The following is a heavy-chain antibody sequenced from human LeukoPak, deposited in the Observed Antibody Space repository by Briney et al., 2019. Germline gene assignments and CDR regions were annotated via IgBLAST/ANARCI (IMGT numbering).Heavy chain of an antibody. V-gene: IGHV3-9*01. CDR1: GFTFDDYA. Sequence: GGSLRLSCAASGFTFDDYAMHWVRQAPGKGLEWVSGISWNSGSIGYADSVKGRFTISRDNAKNSLYLQMNSLRAEDTALYYCAKAHNRDYDSSDYPTYFDYWGQGTLVTVSS. CDR3: AKAHNRDYDSSDYPTYFDY. D-gene: IGHD3-22*01. CDR2: ISWNSGSI. J-gene: IGHJ4*02.